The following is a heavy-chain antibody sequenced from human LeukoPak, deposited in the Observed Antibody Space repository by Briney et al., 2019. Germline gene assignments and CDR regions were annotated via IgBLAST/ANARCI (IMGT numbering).Heavy chain of an antibody. Sequence: PGGSLRLSCAASGFTFDTYAMHWVRQGPGKGLEWVSGISWNSATITYADSVKGRFTISRDNSKNTLFLQMDSLRPEDTAVYYCAKTYSGSLVGYFDYWGQGTLVTVSS. CDR3: AKTYSGSLVGYFDY. J-gene: IGHJ4*02. CDR2: ISWNSATI. CDR1: GFTFDTYA. V-gene: IGHV3-9*01. D-gene: IGHD1-26*01.